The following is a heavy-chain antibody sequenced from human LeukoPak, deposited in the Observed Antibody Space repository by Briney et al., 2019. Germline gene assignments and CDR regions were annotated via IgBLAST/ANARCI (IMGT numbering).Heavy chain of an antibody. D-gene: IGHD5-12*01. CDR2: INWNGGST. V-gene: IGHV3-20*01. CDR1: GFTFDDYG. J-gene: IGHJ3*02. Sequence: PGGSLRLSCAASGFTFDDYGMSWVRQAPGKGLEWVSGINWNGGSTGYADSVKGRFTIPRDNAKNSLYLQMNSLRAEDTALYHCARGGRGYSGYDFAFDIWGQGKMVTASS. CDR3: ARGGRGYSGYDFAFDI.